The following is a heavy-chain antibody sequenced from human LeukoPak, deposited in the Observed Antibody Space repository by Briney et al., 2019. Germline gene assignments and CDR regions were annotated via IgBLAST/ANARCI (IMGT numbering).Heavy chain of an antibody. J-gene: IGHJ3*02. Sequence: SVKVSCKASRDTFTRCAFSWVRQAPGQGLEWMGGIIPIDGTANFVQKFPGRVTITADESTSTAYMELSSLRSEDTAIYYCARDPGAPVRAFDIWGLGTMVIDSS. D-gene: IGHD3-10*01. V-gene: IGHV1-69*13. CDR2: IIPIDGTA. CDR3: ARDPGAPVRAFDI. CDR1: RDTFTRCA.